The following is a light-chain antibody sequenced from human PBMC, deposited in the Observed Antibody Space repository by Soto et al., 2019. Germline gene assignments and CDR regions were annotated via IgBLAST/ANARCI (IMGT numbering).Light chain of an antibody. CDR2: KAS. J-gene: IGKJ1*01. CDR3: QHYNSDSEA. CDR1: QTISSW. V-gene: IGKV1-5*03. Sequence: DIQMTQSPSTLSGSVGDRVTITCRASQTISSWLAWYQQKPGKAPKLLIYKASTLKSGVPSRISGSGSGTEVTLTISSLQPDDLATYDCQHYNSDSEAFGQGTKVELK.